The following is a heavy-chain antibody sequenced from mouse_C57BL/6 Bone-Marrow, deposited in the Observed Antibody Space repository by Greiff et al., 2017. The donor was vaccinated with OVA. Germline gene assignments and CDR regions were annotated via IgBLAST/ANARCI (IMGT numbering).Heavy chain of an antibody. CDR2: IHPSDSDT. CDR1: GYTFTSYW. CDR3: AIGCSSSFYYAMDY. D-gene: IGHD1-1*01. Sequence: QVQLQQPGAELVKPGASVKVSCKASGYTFTSYWMHWVKQRPGQGLEWIGRIHPSDSDTNYNQKFKGKATLPVYKSSSTAYMQLSSLTAEDSAVYYCAIGCSSSFYYAMDYWGRGTSVTVTS. J-gene: IGHJ4*01. V-gene: IGHV1-74*01.